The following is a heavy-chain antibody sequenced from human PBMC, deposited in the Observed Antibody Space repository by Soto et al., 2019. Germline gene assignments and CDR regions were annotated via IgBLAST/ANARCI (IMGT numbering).Heavy chain of an antibody. CDR1: GFTFSSYS. V-gene: IGHV3-21*01. CDR3: ARDTLRSRWYGGREYGMDV. Sequence: KPGGSLRLSCAASGFTFSSYSMNWVRQAPGKGLEWVSSISSSSSYIYYADSVKGRFTISRDNAKNSLYLQMNSLRAEDTAVYYCARDTLRSRWYGGREYGMDVWGQGTTVTVS. CDR2: ISSSSSYI. D-gene: IGHD6-13*01. J-gene: IGHJ6*02.